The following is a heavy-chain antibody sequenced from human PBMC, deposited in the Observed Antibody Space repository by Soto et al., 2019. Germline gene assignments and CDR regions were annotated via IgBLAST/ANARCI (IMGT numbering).Heavy chain of an antibody. V-gene: IGHV3-74*01. D-gene: IGHD3-10*01. J-gene: IGHJ4*02. CDR3: TRDIGGKGAY. Sequence: SCAASGYTFSSYWMHWVRQVPGKGLLWVSRIDEYGTTINYADSVKGRFTISRDNARNTLYLEMNSLRAEDTALNYCTRDIGGKGAYWGPGTLVTVSS. CDR2: IDEYGTTI. CDR1: GYTFSSYW.